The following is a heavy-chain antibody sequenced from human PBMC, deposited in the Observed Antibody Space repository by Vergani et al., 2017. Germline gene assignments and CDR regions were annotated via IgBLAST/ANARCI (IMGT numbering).Heavy chain of an antibody. D-gene: IGHD3-10*01. Sequence: QVQLVESGGGVVQRGGSLRLSCATSGFTLSNYDMQWIRQGPGKGLEFVAFIQFDGSNQYYADSVKGRFTLSRDFSKNTLYLQMNSLRTDDTATYYWAKHFGGWGIDSWGQGTQVIVSS. CDR2: IQFDGSNQ. V-gene: IGHV3-30*02. J-gene: IGHJ4*02. CDR3: AKHFGGWGIDS. CDR1: GFTLSNYD.